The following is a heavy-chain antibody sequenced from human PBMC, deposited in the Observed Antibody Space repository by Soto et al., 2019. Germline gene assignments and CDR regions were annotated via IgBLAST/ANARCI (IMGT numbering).Heavy chain of an antibody. J-gene: IGHJ6*02. D-gene: IGHD6-6*01. V-gene: IGHV1-69*01. Sequence: QVQLVQSGAEVKKPGSSVKVSCKASGGTFSSYAISWVRQAPGQGLEWMGGIIPIFGTANYAQKFQGRVTITADESTSTAYLELSSLRSEDTAVYYCARVSDLDTYSTSSKYYDYGGMDVWGQGTTVTFSS. CDR2: IIPIFGTA. CDR3: ARVSDLDTYSTSSKYYDYGGMDV. CDR1: GGTFSSYA.